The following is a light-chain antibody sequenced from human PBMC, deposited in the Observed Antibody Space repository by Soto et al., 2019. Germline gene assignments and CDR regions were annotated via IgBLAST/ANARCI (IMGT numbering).Light chain of an antibody. CDR3: QQYNNWPPFA. Sequence: EIGMTQSPATLSVSPGERATLSCRASQSVSSNLAWYQQKPGQAPRLLIYGASTRATGIPARFSGSGSGTEFTLTISSLQSEDFEVYYCQQYNNWPPFAFGPGTKVDIK. CDR1: QSVSSN. J-gene: IGKJ3*01. V-gene: IGKV3-15*01. CDR2: GAS.